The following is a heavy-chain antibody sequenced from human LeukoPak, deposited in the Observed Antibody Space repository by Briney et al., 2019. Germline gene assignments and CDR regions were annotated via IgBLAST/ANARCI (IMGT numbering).Heavy chain of an antibody. CDR3: ARGSSYYDFWSGYYTDDYYYYYMDV. J-gene: IGHJ6*03. CDR2: IYYSGST. Sequence: SETLSLTCAVYGGSFSGYYWSWIRQPPGKGLEWIGYIYYSGSTNYNPSLKSRVTISVDTSKNQFSLKLSSVTAADTAVYYCARGSSYYDFWSGYYTDDYYYYYMDVWGKGTTVTVSS. D-gene: IGHD3-3*01. V-gene: IGHV4-59*01. CDR1: GGSFSGYY.